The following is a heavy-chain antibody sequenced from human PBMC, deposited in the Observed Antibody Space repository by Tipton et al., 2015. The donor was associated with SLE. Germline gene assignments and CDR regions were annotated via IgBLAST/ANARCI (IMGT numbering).Heavy chain of an antibody. CDR1: GGSISSSSYY. CDR2: IYYSGST. J-gene: IGHJ3*02. CDR3: ARRAIGDAFDI. Sequence: GSLRLSCTVSGGSISSSSYYWGWIRQPPGKGLEWIGSIYYSGSTYYNPSLKSRVTISVDTSKNQFSLKLSSVTAADTAVYYCARRAIGDAFDIWGQGTMVTVSS. D-gene: IGHD3-10*01. V-gene: IGHV4-39*07.